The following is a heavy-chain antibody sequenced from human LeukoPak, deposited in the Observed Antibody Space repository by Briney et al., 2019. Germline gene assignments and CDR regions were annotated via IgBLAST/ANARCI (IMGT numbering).Heavy chain of an antibody. Sequence: GGSLRLSCAASGFTFSSYAMSWVRQAPGKGLEWVSSISGSGTNTDYADSVKGRFTISRDNSKNTVNVQMNSLRAEDTAVYYCAKATSPVHSRNWFDSWGQGTLVTVSS. J-gene: IGHJ5*01. D-gene: IGHD6-13*01. V-gene: IGHV3-23*01. CDR2: ISGSGTNT. CDR1: GFTFSSYA. CDR3: AKATSPVHSRNWFDS.